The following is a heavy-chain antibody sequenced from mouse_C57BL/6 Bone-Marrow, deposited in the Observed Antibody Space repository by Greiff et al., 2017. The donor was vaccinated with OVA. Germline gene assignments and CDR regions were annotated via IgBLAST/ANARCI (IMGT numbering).Heavy chain of an antibody. J-gene: IGHJ3*01. CDR3: ARRDGYYRFAY. V-gene: IGHV2-2*01. Sequence: VQVVESGPGLVQPSQSLSITCTVSGFSLTSYGVHWVRQSPGKGLEWLGVIWSGGSTDYNAAFISRLSISKDNSKSQVFFKMNSLQADDTAIYYCARRDGYYRFAYWGQGTLVTVSA. D-gene: IGHD2-3*01. CDR1: GFSLTSYG. CDR2: IWSGGST.